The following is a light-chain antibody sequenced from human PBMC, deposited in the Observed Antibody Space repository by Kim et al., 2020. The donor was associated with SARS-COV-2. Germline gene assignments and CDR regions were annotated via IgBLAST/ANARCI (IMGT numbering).Light chain of an antibody. Sequence: EIVMTQSPATLSVSPGERATLSCRSSQSVGTNIAWYQHKPGQAPRLLMSGASTRATGIPARFSGSGSGTEFTLTISSLQSEDFAVYYCQQFDNWPPWTFGQGTKVDIK. CDR1: QSVGTN. J-gene: IGKJ1*01. CDR2: GAS. V-gene: IGKV3-15*01. CDR3: QQFDNWPPWT.